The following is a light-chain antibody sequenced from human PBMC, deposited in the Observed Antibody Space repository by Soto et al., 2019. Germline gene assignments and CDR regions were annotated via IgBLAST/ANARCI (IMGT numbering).Light chain of an antibody. CDR1: SSNIVNNA. CDR2: YDD. Sequence: QSVLTQPPSVSAAPRQRVTISCSGSSSNIVNNAVSWYQQLPGKAPKLLIYYDDLLPSGVSDRFSGSKSGTSASLAISGLQSEDEADYYCAAWDDSLNVAVFGGGTQLTVL. CDR3: AAWDDSLNVAV. V-gene: IGLV1-36*01. J-gene: IGLJ7*01.